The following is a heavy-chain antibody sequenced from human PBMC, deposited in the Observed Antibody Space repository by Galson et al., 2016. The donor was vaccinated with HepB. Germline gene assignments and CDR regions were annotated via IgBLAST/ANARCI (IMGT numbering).Heavy chain of an antibody. CDR3: ATRGGGNPLFGY. CDR1: GFAFDSHG. J-gene: IGHJ4*02. V-gene: IGHV3-74*01. Sequence: SLRLSCAASGFAFDSHGMHWVRQAPGKGLVWVSRINSDGSSISYVDSVKGRFTISRDNARNTLYLQMNSLRAEDTAVYYCATRGGGNPLFGYWGQGTLVTVSS. D-gene: IGHD4-23*01. CDR2: INSDGSSI.